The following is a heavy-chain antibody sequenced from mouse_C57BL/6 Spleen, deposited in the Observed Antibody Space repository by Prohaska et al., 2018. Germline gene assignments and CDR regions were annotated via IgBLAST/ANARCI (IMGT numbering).Heavy chain of an antibody. D-gene: IGHD2-4*01. Sequence: EVMLVESGGGLVKPGGSLKLSCAASGFTFSSYTMSWVRQTPEKRLEWVATISGGGGNTYYPDSVKGRFTISRDNAKNTLYLQMSSLRSEDTALYYCARHYDYDYWGQGTTLTVSS. CDR2: ISGGGGNT. CDR1: GFTFSSYT. V-gene: IGHV5-9*01. CDR3: ARHYDYDY. J-gene: IGHJ2*01.